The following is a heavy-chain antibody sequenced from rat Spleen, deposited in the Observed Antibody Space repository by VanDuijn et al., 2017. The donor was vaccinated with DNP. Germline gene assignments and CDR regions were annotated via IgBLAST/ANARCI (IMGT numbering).Heavy chain of an antibody. CDR1: GFTFSNYD. J-gene: IGHJ2*01. V-gene: IGHV5S23*01. Sequence: EVQLVESGGGLVQAGRSLKLSCAASGFTFSNYDMAWVRQAPTKGLEWVASISTSGGSTYYRDSVKGRFTVSRDNAKSTLYLQMDSLRSEDTATYYCATDFERGYWGQGVMVTVSS. CDR3: ATDFERGY. D-gene: IGHD1-11*01. CDR2: ISTSGGST.